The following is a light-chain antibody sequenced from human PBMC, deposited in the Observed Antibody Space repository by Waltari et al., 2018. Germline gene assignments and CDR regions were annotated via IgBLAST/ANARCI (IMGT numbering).Light chain of an antibody. CDR1: QSVGSN. J-gene: IGKJ1*01. CDR2: GAS. V-gene: IGKV3-15*01. CDR3: QQYYNGPRT. Sequence: ELVMMHSPGTLFASPGERVILSCRASQSVGSNLTWYQQKPGQAPSRLIYGASTRATDIPGTFSGRGDGTGVTLTSSSVQSEDFALYYCQQYYNGPRTFGQGTKVEIK.